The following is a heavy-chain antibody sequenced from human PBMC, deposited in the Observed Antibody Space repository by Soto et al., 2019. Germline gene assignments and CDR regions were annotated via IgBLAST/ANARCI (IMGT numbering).Heavy chain of an antibody. CDR1: GYTFTGYY. J-gene: IGHJ6*02. CDR2: INPNSGGT. CDR3: AREATSSSSIYYYYGMDV. D-gene: IGHD6-6*01. V-gene: IGHV1-2*04. Sequence: PSVKVSCKASGYTFTGYYMHWVRQAPGQGLEWMGWINPNSGGTNYAQKFQGWVTMTRDTSISTAYMELSRLRSDDTAVYYCAREATSSSSIYYYYGMDVWGQGTTVTVSS.